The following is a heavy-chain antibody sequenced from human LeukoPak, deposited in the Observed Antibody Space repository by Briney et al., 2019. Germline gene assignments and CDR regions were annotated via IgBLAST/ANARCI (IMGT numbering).Heavy chain of an antibody. Sequence: PGGSRRLSCAASGFTFSSYSINWVRQAPGKGREWVSSISSSSYIYYADSVKGRFTISRDNAKNSVYLQMNSLRAEDTAVYYCARESQWIQLWFYLGYWGQGTLVTVSS. CDR3: ARESQWIQLWFYLGY. D-gene: IGHD5-18*01. J-gene: IGHJ4*02. CDR2: ISSSSYI. CDR1: GFTFSSYS. V-gene: IGHV3-21*06.